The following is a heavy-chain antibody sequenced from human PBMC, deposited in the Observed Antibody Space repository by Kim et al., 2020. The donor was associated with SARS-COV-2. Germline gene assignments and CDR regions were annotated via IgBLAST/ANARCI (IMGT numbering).Heavy chain of an antibody. D-gene: IGHD3-22*01. J-gene: IGHJ4*02. CDR1: GFTFGDYA. CDR2: ISWNSGSI. CDR3: AKDIRAFSGYYYAHFDY. Sequence: GGSLRLSCAASGFTFGDYAMHWVRQAPGKGLEWVSGISWNSGSIGYADSVKGRFTISRDNAKNSLYLQMNSLRAEDTALYYCAKDIRAFSGYYYAHFDYWGQGTLVTVSS. V-gene: IGHV3-9*01.